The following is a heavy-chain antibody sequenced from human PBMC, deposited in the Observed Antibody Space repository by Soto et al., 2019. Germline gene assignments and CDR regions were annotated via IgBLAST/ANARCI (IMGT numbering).Heavy chain of an antibody. Sequence: GGSQRLSCVASGCNISSYARSWVRQAPGEGLEWVSTISGSGGGSHTLYYTDSVKGRFTISRDNSKNTLYLQMNSLRAEDTAVYYCANGEGGYYDYSLGYWGQGTQVTVSS. CDR2: ISGSGGGSHTL. J-gene: IGHJ4*02. CDR3: ANGEGGYYDYSLGY. CDR1: GCNISSYA. V-gene: IGHV3-23*01. D-gene: IGHD3-3*01.